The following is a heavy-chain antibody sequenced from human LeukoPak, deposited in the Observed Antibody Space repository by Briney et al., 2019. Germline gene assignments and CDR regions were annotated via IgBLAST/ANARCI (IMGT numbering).Heavy chain of an antibody. V-gene: IGHV3-23*01. CDR2: ITGSGGGT. Sequence: GGSLRLSCAASGFTFSSYGMSWVRQAPGKGQEWASGITGSGGGTSYADSAKGRFTISRDNSENTLYLQMNSLRAEDTAIFYCAKVSGSSGSSLDYWGQGTLVTVSS. J-gene: IGHJ4*02. CDR3: AKVSGSSGSSLDY. CDR1: GFTFSSYG. D-gene: IGHD3-22*01.